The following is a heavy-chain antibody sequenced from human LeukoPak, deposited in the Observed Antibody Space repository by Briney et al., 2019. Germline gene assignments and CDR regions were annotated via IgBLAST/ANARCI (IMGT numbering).Heavy chain of an antibody. J-gene: IGHJ3*02. CDR2: ISYDGSNK. D-gene: IGHD3-3*01. V-gene: IGHV3-30-3*01. CDR3: ARVFRPSLTVFIIRGAFDI. Sequence: GGSLRLSCAASGFTFSSHAMHWVRQAPGKGLEWVAVISYDGSNKYYADSVKGRFTISRDNDKNSPYLQMNSLRVEDTAVYYCARVFRPSLTVFIIRGAFDIWGQGTMVTVSS. CDR1: GFTFSSHA.